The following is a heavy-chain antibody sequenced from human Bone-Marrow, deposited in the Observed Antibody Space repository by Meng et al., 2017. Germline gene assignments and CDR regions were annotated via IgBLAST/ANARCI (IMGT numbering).Heavy chain of an antibody. D-gene: IGHD2/OR15-2a*01. Sequence: QLQLQESGSGLVKSSQTLSLTCACSVGPTCSGGYSWSWIRQPPGKGLEWIESIYHSGSTHYNPSLKSRVIMSVDTSKNQFSLKLYSVTAADTAVYYCARARTTNQSKYRNAYNWFDPWGQGTLVTVSS. CDR1: VGPTCSGGYS. CDR3: ARARTTNQSKYRNAYNWFDP. CDR2: IYHSGST. V-gene: IGHV4-30-2*01. J-gene: IGHJ5*02.